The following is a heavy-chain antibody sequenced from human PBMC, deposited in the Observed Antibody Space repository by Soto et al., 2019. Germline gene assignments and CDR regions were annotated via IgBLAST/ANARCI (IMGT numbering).Heavy chain of an antibody. D-gene: IGHD1-26*01. J-gene: IGHJ3*02. Sequence: QVQLVQSGAEVKKPGASVKVSCKASGYTFTSYYMHWVRQAPGQGLEWMGIINPSGGSTSYAQKFQGRVTMTRDTSTSTVYMELSSLRSEDTAVYYCTRDRNPRRVGDTPVQKQDAFDIWGRGTMVSVSS. CDR3: TRDRNPRRVGDTPVQKQDAFDI. CDR1: GYTFTSYY. V-gene: IGHV1-46*01. CDR2: INPSGGST.